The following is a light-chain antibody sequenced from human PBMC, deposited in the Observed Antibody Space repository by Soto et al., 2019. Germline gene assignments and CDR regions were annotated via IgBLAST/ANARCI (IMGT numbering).Light chain of an antibody. V-gene: IGLV2-8*01. Sequence: QSVLAQPPSASGSPGQSVTISCAGTSSDVGGYNSVSWYQQHPGKAPKLMIYEVNKRPSGVPDRFSGSKSGNTASLTVSGLQAEDEADYYCSSYADSNNLVFGGGTRSPS. CDR1: SSDVGGYNS. J-gene: IGLJ3*02. CDR2: EVN. CDR3: SSYADSNNLV.